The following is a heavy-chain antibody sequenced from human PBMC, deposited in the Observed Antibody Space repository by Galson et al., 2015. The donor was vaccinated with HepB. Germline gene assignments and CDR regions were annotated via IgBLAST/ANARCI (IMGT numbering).Heavy chain of an antibody. Sequence: SVKVSCKASGYTFTGYYMHWVRQAPGQGLEWMGRINPNSGGTNYAQKFQGRVTMTRDTSISTAYMELSRLRSDDTAVYYCARDRSSSLRRNWFDPWGQGTLVTVSS. CDR3: ARDRSSSLRRNWFDP. V-gene: IGHV1-2*06. CDR1: GYTFTGYY. J-gene: IGHJ5*02. CDR2: INPNSGGT. D-gene: IGHD2-2*01.